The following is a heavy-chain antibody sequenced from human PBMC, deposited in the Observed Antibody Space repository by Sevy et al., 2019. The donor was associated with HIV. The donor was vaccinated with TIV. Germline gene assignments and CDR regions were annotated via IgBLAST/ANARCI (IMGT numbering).Heavy chain of an antibody. J-gene: IGHJ6*02. Sequence: GGSLRLSCAGSGFTFSNAWMTWVRQAPGKGLEWVGHIKSKTDGGTTEYAAPVKGRFTISRDDSKDTLYLQMNNLKSEATAVYYCTTRVREVVTAIPLGMDVWGQGTTVTVSS. V-gene: IGHV3-15*01. D-gene: IGHD2-21*02. CDR2: IKSKTDGGTT. CDR1: GFTFSNAW. CDR3: TTRVREVVTAIPLGMDV.